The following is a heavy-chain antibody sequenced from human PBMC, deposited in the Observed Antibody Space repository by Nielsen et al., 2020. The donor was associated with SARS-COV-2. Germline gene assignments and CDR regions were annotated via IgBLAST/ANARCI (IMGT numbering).Heavy chain of an antibody. J-gene: IGHJ4*02. Sequence: GESLKISCAASGFAFSRYAMSWVRQAPGKGLEWVSVISATGGIKHYADSVKGRFTISRDNSKNTLYVQMNSLRAEDTAVYYCAREVSSGWQALDYWGQGTLVTVSS. CDR3: AREVSSGWQALDY. V-gene: IGHV3-23*01. CDR1: GFAFSRYA. D-gene: IGHD6-19*01. CDR2: ISATGGIK.